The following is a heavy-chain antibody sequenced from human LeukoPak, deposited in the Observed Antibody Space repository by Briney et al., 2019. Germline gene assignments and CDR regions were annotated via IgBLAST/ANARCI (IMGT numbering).Heavy chain of an antibody. CDR1: GDSISDKYW. CDR3: GRHANGDSSAAFDL. V-gene: IGHV4-4*02. CDR2: VYRSGGT. Sequence: SETLSLTCAVSGDSISDKYWWRWVRQFPDKGLEWIGEVYRSGGTSYNPSLKSRVTVSIDYSKNQFSLNLRSVTAADTAVYYRGRHANGDSSAAFDLWGQGTMVFVSS. J-gene: IGHJ3*01. D-gene: IGHD2-8*01.